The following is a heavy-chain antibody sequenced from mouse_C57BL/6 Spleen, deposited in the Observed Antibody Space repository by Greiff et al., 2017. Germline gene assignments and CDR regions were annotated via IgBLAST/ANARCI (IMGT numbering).Heavy chain of an antibody. Sequence: QVQLQQSGAELVRPGTSVKVSCKASGYAFTNYLIEWVKQRPGQGLEWIGVINPGSGGTNYNEKFKGKATLTAATSSTTAYMQLSSLTSEDYAVYFCARWASNDAMDYWGQGTSVTVSS. J-gene: IGHJ4*01. D-gene: IGHD2-12*01. CDR3: ARWASNDAMDY. V-gene: IGHV1-54*01. CDR2: INPGSGGT. CDR1: GYAFTNYL.